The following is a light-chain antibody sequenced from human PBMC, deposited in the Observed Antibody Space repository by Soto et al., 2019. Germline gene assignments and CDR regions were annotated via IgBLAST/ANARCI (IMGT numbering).Light chain of an antibody. J-gene: IGKJ2*01. CDR3: QQYNNWPPYT. CDR2: GAS. CDR1: QRVSTN. V-gene: IGKV3-15*01. Sequence: EIVMTQSPATLSGSPGESASLSCIASQRVSTNLAWYQQNPGKATMLLIYGASTRATGIPARFSGSGSETEFTLTISGLQSEDFAVYYCQQYNNWPPYTFGQGTKVDIK.